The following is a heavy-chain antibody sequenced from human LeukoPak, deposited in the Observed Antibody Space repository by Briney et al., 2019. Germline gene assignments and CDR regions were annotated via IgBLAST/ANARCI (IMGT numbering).Heavy chain of an antibody. CDR3: ARAGYCSGGTCYVPYNWFDP. D-gene: IGHD2-15*01. V-gene: IGHV1-2*02. J-gene: IGHJ5*02. CDR1: EYTFTGYY. Sequence: GASVKVSCKASEYTFTGYYMHWVRQAPRQGLEWMGLINPNSGGTNYAQKFQGRVTMTRDTSISTAYMEMSRLRSDDTAVYYCARAGYCSGGTCYVPYNWFDPWGQGTLVTVSS. CDR2: INPNSGGT.